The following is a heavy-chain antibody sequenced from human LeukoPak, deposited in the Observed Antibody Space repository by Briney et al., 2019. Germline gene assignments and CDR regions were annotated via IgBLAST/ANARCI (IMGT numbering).Heavy chain of an antibody. CDR2: ISSSGSTI. CDR3: ARDYDRYYMDV. D-gene: IGHD3-3*01. J-gene: IGHJ6*03. V-gene: IGHV3-48*03. Sequence: GGSLRLSCAASGFTFSSYEMNWARQAPGEGMEWVSHISSSGSTIYYADSVKGRFTISRDNAKNTLYLQMNSLRAEDTAVYYCARDYDRYYMDVWGKGSTVSVSS. CDR1: GFTFSSYE.